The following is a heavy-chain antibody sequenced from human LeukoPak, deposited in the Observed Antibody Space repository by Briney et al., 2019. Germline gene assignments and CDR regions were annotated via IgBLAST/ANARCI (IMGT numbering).Heavy chain of an antibody. CDR1: GFTFSSYG. J-gene: IGHJ1*01. CDR3: AKDQNYYDSSGYYYGEYFQH. Sequence: GGSLRLSCAASGFTFSSYGMHWVRQAPGKGLERVAFIRYDGSNKYYADSVKGRFTISRDNSKNTLYLQMNSLRAEDTAVYYCAKDQNYYDSSGYYYGEYFQHWGQGTLVTVSS. V-gene: IGHV3-30*02. CDR2: IRYDGSNK. D-gene: IGHD3-22*01.